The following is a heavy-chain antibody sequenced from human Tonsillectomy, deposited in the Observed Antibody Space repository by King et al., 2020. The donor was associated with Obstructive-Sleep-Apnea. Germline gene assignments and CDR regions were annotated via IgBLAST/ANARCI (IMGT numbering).Heavy chain of an antibody. CDR3: AREYSPGWHFFDS. CDR2: GSA. Sequence: VQLQESGPGLVKPSETLSLTCTVSGGSISNYDWSWIRQPPGKGLEWIGGSAYQNPSLKSRLTVSKDTSKNQVSLKVRSVTAADTAVYYCAREYSPGWHFFDSWGQGALVTVSS. D-gene: IGHD5-12*01. J-gene: IGHJ4*02. V-gene: IGHV4-59*01. CDR1: GGSISNYD.